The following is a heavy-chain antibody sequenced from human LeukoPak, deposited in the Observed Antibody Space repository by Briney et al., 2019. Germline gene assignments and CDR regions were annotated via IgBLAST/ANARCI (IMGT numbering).Heavy chain of an antibody. Sequence: GGSLRLSCAASGFTFSDYWLDWVRQAPGKGLEWVANIKPDGSEIYYVDAVKGRFTISRDNAKNSLYLQMNSLRAEDTAVYYCTRTLDYWGQGTLVTVSS. CDR1: GFTFSDYW. V-gene: IGHV3-7*02. CDR2: IKPDGSEI. D-gene: IGHD2/OR15-2a*01. CDR3: TRTLDY. J-gene: IGHJ4*02.